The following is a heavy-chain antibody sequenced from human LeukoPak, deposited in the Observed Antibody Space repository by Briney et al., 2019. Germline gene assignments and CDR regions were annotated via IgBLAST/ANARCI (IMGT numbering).Heavy chain of an antibody. Sequence: GGSLRLSCAASGFTFSSYWMSWVRQAPGKGLEWVANIKQDGSEKYYVDSVKGRFTISRDNAKNSLYLQMNSLRAEDTAVYYCAREFRIRAWELLFGDYWGQGTLVTVSS. J-gene: IGHJ4*02. CDR3: AREFRIRAWELLFGDY. V-gene: IGHV3-7*01. CDR1: GFTFSSYW. D-gene: IGHD1-26*01. CDR2: IKQDGSEK.